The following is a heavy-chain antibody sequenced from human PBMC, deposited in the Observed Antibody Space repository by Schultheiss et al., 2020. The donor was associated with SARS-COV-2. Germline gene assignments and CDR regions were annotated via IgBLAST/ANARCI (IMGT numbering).Heavy chain of an antibody. V-gene: IGHV4-59*12. CDR3: ARGARVAVAGNGGYNWFDP. D-gene: IGHD6-19*01. Sequence: SETLSLTCAVYGGSFSGYYWSWIRQPPGKGLEWIGYIYYSGSTNYNPSLKSRVTISVDTSKNQFSLKLSSVTAADTAVYYCARGARVAVAGNGGYNWFDPWGQGTLVTVSS. J-gene: IGHJ5*02. CDR1: GGSFSGYY. CDR2: IYYSGST.